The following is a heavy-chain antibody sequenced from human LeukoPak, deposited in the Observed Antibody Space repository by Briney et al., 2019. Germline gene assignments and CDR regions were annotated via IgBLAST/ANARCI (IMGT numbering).Heavy chain of an antibody. CDR1: GGTFSSYA. Sequence: ASVKVSCKASGGTFSSYAISWVRQAPGQGLERMGRIIPIFGTANYAQKFQGRVTITTDESTSTAYMELSSLRSEDTAVYYCARDYDILTGCGGVWGQGTLVTVSS. CDR3: ARDYDILTGCGGV. V-gene: IGHV1-69*05. D-gene: IGHD3-9*01. CDR2: IIPIFGTA. J-gene: IGHJ4*02.